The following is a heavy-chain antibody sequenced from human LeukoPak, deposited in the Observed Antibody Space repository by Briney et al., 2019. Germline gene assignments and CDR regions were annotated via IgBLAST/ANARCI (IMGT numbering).Heavy chain of an antibody. Sequence: PSETLSLTCAVYGVSFSGYYWSWIRQPPGKGLEWIGEINHSGSTNYNPSLKSRVTISVDTSKNQFSLKQSSVTAADTAVYYCAREYSSGWYRGYFDYWGQGTLVTVSS. V-gene: IGHV4-34*01. CDR1: GVSFSGYY. D-gene: IGHD6-19*01. J-gene: IGHJ4*02. CDR2: INHSGST. CDR3: AREYSSGWYRGYFDY.